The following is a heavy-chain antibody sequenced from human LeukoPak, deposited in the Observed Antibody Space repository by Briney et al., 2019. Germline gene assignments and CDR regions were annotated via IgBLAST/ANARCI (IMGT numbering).Heavy chain of an antibody. J-gene: IGHJ5*02. CDR2: SIPIFGTA. CDR3: AGAYYHGPNRLDP. CDR1: GDTFSSYA. V-gene: IGHV1-69*05. D-gene: IGHD3-10*01. Sequence: GASVKVSCKASGDTFSSYAISWVRQAPGQGLEWMGRSIPIFGTANYAQKFQGRVTITTDESTSTAYMELSSLRSEDTAVYYCAGAYYHGPNRLDPGDQGTLVTVSS.